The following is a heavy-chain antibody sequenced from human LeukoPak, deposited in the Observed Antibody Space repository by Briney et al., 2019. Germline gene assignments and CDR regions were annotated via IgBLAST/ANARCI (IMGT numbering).Heavy chain of an antibody. Sequence: GRSLRLSCAASGFTFDDYAMHWVRQAPGKGLEWVSVISGIGDSTYYADSVKGRFTISRDNSKNTLYLQMNSLRAEDTAVYYCAKDRRDGYNYDFLDYWGQGTLVTVSS. CDR1: GFTFDDYA. V-gene: IGHV3-23*01. J-gene: IGHJ4*02. D-gene: IGHD5-24*01. CDR3: AKDRRDGYNYDFLDY. CDR2: ISGIGDST.